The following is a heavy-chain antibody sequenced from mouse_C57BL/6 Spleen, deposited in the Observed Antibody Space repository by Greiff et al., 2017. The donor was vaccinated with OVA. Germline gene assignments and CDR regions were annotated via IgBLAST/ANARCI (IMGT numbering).Heavy chain of an antibody. CDR2: IWSGGST. Sequence: VKLMESGPGLVQPSQSLSITCTVSGFSLTSYGVHWVRQSPGKGLEWLGVIWSGGSTDYNAAFISRLSISKDNSKSQVFFKMNSLQADDTAIYYCARSGNQTWFAYWGQGTLVTVSA. D-gene: IGHD2-1*01. CDR1: GFSLTSYG. J-gene: IGHJ3*01. CDR3: ARSGNQTWFAY. V-gene: IGHV2-2*01.